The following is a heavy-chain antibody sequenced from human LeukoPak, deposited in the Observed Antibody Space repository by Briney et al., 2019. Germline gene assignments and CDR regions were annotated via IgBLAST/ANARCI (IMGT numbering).Heavy chain of an antibody. J-gene: IGHJ4*02. CDR2: VWYDDAVK. CDR3: ATSTGHLNY. Sequence: PGRSLRLSCAASGFTFSNYGMHWVRQAPGKGLEWLAVVWYDDAVKNYADSVKGRFTISRDNAKNSLYLQMNSLRAEDTAVYYCATSTGHLNYWGQGTLVTVSS. D-gene: IGHD2-2*01. CDR1: GFTFSNYG. V-gene: IGHV3-33*03.